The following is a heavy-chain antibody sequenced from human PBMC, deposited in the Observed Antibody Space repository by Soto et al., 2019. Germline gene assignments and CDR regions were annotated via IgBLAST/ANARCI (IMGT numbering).Heavy chain of an antibody. D-gene: IGHD4-17*01. CDR1: GFTFSDYY. CDR2: IGTRGNTK. Sequence: QVQLVESGGGLVKPGGSLRLSCATSGFTFSDYYMSWLRQAPGKGLEWVSYIGTRGNTKYYADTVRGRFTISRDNAKNTWYLQKNSLRANDAAVYYCARDGTEYYGAYYDYWGQGIPVTVSS. CDR3: ARDGTEYYGAYYDY. V-gene: IGHV3-11*01. J-gene: IGHJ4*02.